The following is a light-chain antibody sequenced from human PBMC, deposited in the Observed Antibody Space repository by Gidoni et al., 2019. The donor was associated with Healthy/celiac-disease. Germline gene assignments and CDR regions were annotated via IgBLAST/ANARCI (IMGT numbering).Light chain of an antibody. J-gene: IGLJ3*02. CDR1: SSDVGSYTL. Sequence: QSALTQPASVAGAPGQSITISCTGTSSDVGSYTLVSWYQQHPGKAPKLMIYEGSNRPSGVSNRFSGSKSATTASLPISGLQAEAEADYSSCSYAVISPSVFGGGTKLPVL. V-gene: IGLV2-23*01. CDR2: EGS. CDR3: CSYAVISPSV.